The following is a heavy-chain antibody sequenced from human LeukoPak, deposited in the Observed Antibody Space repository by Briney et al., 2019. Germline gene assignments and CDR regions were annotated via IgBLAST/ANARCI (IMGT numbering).Heavy chain of an antibody. CDR2: IIPIFGTA. V-gene: IGHV1-69*01. D-gene: IGHD3-22*01. Sequence: SVKVPCKASGGTFSSYAISWVRQAPGQGLEWMGGIIPIFGTANYAQKFQGRVTITADESTSTAYMELSSLRSEDTAVYYCATGTPHYYDSSGYFLSGFDYWGQGTLVTVSS. J-gene: IGHJ4*02. CDR1: GGTFSSYA. CDR3: ATGTPHYYDSSGYFLSGFDY.